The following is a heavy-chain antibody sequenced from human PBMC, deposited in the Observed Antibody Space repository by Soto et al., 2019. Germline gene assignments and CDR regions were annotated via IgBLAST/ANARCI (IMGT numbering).Heavy chain of an antibody. CDR2: ISGSGGST. Sequence: EVQLLESGGGLVQPGGSLRLSCAASGFTFSSYAMSWVRQAPGKGLEWVSAISGSGGSTYYADSVKGRFTISRDNSKNTLYLQMNSLRAEDTAVYYCAKFSSTGGHLSYYYYYYGMDVWGQGTTVTVSS. CDR3: AKFSSTGGHLSYYYYYYGMDV. CDR1: GFTFSSYA. D-gene: IGHD3-16*01. V-gene: IGHV3-23*01. J-gene: IGHJ6*02.